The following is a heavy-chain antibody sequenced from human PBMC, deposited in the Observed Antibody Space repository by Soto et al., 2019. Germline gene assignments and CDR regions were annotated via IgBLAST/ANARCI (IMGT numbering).Heavy chain of an antibody. CDR1: GFTFSNYW. Sequence: EVQLVESGGGLVQPGGSLRLSCAASGFTFSNYWMNWVRQAPGKGLEWVANIKQDGSQQYYLDSVKGRFTVSRDNAKSSLYLPMDSLRTDDTAVYYCGGGRPFDFWGQGTLVTVYS. J-gene: IGHJ4*02. V-gene: IGHV3-7*01. CDR2: IKQDGSQQ. CDR3: GGGRPFDF.